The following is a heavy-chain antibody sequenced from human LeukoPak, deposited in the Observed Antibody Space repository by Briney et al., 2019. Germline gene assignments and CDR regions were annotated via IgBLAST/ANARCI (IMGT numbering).Heavy chain of an antibody. J-gene: IGHJ5*02. CDR2: ISSGSTSI. Sequence: GGTLRLSCAASGFSFSSYSMDWVRQAPGKGLEWGSSISSGSTSIYYADPVKGRFTISRDNAKNSLYLQMNSLRAEDTAVYYCARVTGTTAGDHWGQGTLVSVSS. V-gene: IGHV3-21*01. D-gene: IGHD1-1*01. CDR3: ARVTGTTAGDH. CDR1: GFSFSSYS.